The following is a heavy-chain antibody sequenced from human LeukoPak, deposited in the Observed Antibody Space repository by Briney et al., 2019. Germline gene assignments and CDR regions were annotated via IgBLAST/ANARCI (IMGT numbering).Heavy chain of an antibody. CDR1: GYTFTGYY. CDR3: ARGEFFDY. V-gene: IGHV1-2*02. Sequence: ASVKVSCKASGYTFTGYYMHWVRQAPGQGLEWMGWINPDSGGTKYAQKFQGRVTMTRDTSISTAYMELSSLRSEDTAVYYCARGEFFDYWGQGTLVTVSS. J-gene: IGHJ4*02. D-gene: IGHD3-10*01. CDR2: INPDSGGT.